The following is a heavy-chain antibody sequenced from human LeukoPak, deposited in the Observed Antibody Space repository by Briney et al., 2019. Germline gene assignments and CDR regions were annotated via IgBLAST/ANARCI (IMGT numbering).Heavy chain of an antibody. V-gene: IGHV3-64D*06. CDR2: VSSTGGST. D-gene: IGHD6-19*01. CDR3: VKRHTSGWYDY. J-gene: IGHJ4*02. CDR1: GFTFSSFA. Sequence: GGSLRLSCSASGFTFSSFAMHWVRQAPGKELECVSSVSSTGGSTYYADSVKGRFTISRDNSKNTLHLQMSSLRAEDTAVYYCVKRHTSGWYDYWGQGTLVTVSS.